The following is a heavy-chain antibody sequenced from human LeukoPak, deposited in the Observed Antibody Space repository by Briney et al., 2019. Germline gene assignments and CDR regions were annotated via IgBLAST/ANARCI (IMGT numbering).Heavy chain of an antibody. CDR1: VFTLSHYH. Sequence: GGSLRLSRSASVFTLSHYHMHWVRQAPGMRLEYVSIISPNGGATYYADSVKGRFTISRDNYKNALYLEMSSLRAEDTAVYYCVKDRSGSFAFDMWGQGTMVTVSS. J-gene: IGHJ3*02. CDR2: ISPNGGAT. CDR3: VKDRSGSFAFDM. V-gene: IGHV3-64D*09. D-gene: IGHD7-27*01.